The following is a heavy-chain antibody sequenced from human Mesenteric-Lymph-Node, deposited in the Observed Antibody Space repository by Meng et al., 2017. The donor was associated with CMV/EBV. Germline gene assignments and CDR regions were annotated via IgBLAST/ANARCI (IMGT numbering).Heavy chain of an antibody. V-gene: IGHV1-46*01. CDR2: IDPTTGSA. J-gene: IGHJ4*02. CDR3: AREVMSNWGMDY. CDR1: GYTLTDYY. D-gene: IGHD2-8*01. Sequence: ASVKVSCKASGYTLTDYYLHWVRQAPGQGLEWMGVIDPTTGSATYAQTFQGRVTMTRDTSTSTVYMELSSLRSEDTAIYYCAREVMSNWGMDYWGQGTLVTVSS.